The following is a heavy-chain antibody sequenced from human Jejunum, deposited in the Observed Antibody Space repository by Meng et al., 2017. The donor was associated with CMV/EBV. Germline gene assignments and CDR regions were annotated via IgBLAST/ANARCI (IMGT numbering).Heavy chain of an antibody. CDR3: ARDLWEGFDY. CDR2: ISYDGSNK. J-gene: IGHJ4*02. V-gene: IGHV3-30*04. D-gene: IGHD1-26*01. Sequence: AASGFTFSSYAMEWVRQAPGKGLEWVAVISYDGSNKYYADSVKRRFTISRDNSKNTLYLQMNSLRAEDTAVYYCARDLWEGFDYWGQGTLVTVSS. CDR1: GFTFSSYA.